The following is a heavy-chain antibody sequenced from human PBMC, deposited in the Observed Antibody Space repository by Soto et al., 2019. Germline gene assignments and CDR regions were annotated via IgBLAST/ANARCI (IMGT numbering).Heavy chain of an antibody. Sequence: SETLSLTSAVSGGSISSDNWWIWVRPPPGEGLEWIGEIHPNGRTNYKPSLKSRITVSVDKSENQFYLWLTSVTAADTALYYCTTRYCIHTTCYVYWGQGTLVTVSS. CDR2: IHPNGRT. CDR3: TTRYCIHTTCYVY. D-gene: IGHD2-2*01. J-gene: IGHJ4*02. V-gene: IGHV4-4*02. CDR1: GGSISSDNW.